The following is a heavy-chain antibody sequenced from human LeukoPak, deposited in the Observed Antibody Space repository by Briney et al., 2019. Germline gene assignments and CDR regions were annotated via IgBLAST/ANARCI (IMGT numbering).Heavy chain of an antibody. J-gene: IGHJ5*01. CDR2: MYHSGST. CDR1: GYSISSGYY. D-gene: IGHD2-2*01. V-gene: IGHV4-38-2*01. CDR3: VRHKSYCTTSTCYYIDS. Sequence: SETLSLTCGVSGYSISSGYYWGWIRQPPGKGLEWIGNMYHSGSTDYNPSLKSRVTISIDTSKNQFSLNLRSVTAADTAVYYCVRHKSYCTTSTCYYIDSWGQGTLVTVSS.